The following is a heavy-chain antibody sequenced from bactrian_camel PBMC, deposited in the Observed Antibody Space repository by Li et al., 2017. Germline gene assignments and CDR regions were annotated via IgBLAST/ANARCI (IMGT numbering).Heavy chain of an antibody. CDR2: MCIGDSRT. CDR3: AADLGWCGSAPLQREFRN. Sequence: VQLVESGGGTVQAGGDLRLSCSASGVTHSRDYMGWFRQAPGKEREGVAAMCIGDSRTYYADSVKGRFTISQGTAENMVWLQMDRLRPEDTAVYYCAADLGWCGSAPLQREFRNWGQGTQVTVS. D-gene: IGHD2*01. V-gene: IGHV3S40*01. CDR1: GVTHSRDY. J-gene: IGHJ4*01.